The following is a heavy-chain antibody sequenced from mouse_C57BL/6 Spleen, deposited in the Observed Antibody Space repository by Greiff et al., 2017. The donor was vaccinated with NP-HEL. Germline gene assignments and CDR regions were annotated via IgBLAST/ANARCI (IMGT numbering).Heavy chain of an antibody. CDR1: GYTFTDYN. V-gene: IGHV1-18*01. J-gene: IGHJ4*01. CDR3: ARSGIYYDGGYAMED. Sequence: VQLQQPGPELVKPGASVKIPCKASGYTFTDYNMDWVKQSPGKSLEWIGDINPNNGGTIYNQKFKGKATLTVDKSSSTAYMELRSLTSEDTAVYYCARSGIYYDGGYAMEDWGQGTSVTVSS. CDR2: INPNNGGT. D-gene: IGHD1-1*01.